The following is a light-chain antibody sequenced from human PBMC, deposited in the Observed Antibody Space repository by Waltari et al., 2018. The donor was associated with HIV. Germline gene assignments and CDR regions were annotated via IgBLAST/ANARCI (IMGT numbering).Light chain of an antibody. Sequence: SYELTQPPSVSVSPGQTARIICSGDALPKKYTYWYQQKSGQAPVLVIYEDDKRPSGSPERFSGSSAGTTATLTISGAQVEDEADYYCYSTDNRGGHKRVFGNGTTVTVL. V-gene: IGLV3-10*01. J-gene: IGLJ1*01. CDR1: ALPKKY. CDR3: YSTDNRGGHKRV. CDR2: EDD.